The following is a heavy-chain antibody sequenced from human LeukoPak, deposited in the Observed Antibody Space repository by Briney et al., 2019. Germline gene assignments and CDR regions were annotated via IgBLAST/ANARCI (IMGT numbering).Heavy chain of an antibody. J-gene: IGHJ4*02. CDR1: GGTFSSYA. D-gene: IGHD3-16*01. CDR2: IIPIFGIA. CDR3: ARGYDYVWGNTYDY. Sequence: ASVKVSCKASGGTFSSYAISWVRQAPGQGLEWMGRIIPIFGIANYAQKFQGRVTITADKSTSTAYMGLSSLRSEDTAVYYCARGYDYVWGNTYDYWGQGTLVTVSS. V-gene: IGHV1-69*04.